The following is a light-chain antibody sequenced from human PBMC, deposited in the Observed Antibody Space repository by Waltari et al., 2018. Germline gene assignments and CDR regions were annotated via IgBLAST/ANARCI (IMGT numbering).Light chain of an antibody. CDR3: QQYYSYPLT. CDR1: QGISSY. V-gene: IGKV1-8*01. J-gene: IGKJ4*01. CDR2: AAS. Sequence: AIRITQSPSSLPASTGDRVTITCRASQGISSYLAWYQQKPGKAPKLLIYAASTLQSGVPSRFSGSGSGTDFTLTISCLQSEDFATYYCQQYYSYPLTFGG.